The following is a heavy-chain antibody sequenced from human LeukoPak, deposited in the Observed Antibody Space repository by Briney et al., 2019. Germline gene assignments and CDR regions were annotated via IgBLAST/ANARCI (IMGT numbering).Heavy chain of an antibody. V-gene: IGHV3-66*01. CDR1: GFTVSSNY. J-gene: IGHJ4*02. D-gene: IGHD5-12*01. CDR2: IYSGGST. CDR3: ARGDDVDIVATGPLGDY. Sequence: PGGSLRLSCAASGFTVSSNYMSWVRQAPGKGLEWVSVIYSGGSTYYADSVKGRFTISRDNSKNTLYLRMNSLRAEDTAVYYCARGDDVDIVATGPLGDYWGQGTLVTVSS.